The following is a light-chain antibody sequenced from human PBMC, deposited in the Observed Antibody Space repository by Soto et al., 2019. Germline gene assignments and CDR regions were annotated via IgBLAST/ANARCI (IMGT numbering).Light chain of an antibody. Sequence: SVLTQPASVSGSPGQSITISCTGTSSDVGAYNYVSWYQHHPGKVPKLLIYEVTNRPSGVSDRFSGSKSGNTASLTISGLQAEDEADYYCSSKRDSSTLFVFGTGTKVNVL. J-gene: IGLJ1*01. CDR1: SSDVGAYNY. CDR3: SSKRDSSTLFV. V-gene: IGLV2-14*01. CDR2: EVT.